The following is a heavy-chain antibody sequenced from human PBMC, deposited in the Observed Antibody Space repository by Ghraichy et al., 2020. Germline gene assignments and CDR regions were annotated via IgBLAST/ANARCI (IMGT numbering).Heavy chain of an antibody. J-gene: IGHJ4*02. V-gene: IGHV4-4*09. CDR1: GGSISSYY. CDR3: ARSVELLTFDC. CDR2: IYTSGST. Sequence: SETLSLTCTVSGGSISSYYWSWIRQPPGKGLEWIGYIYTSGSTNYNPSLKSRVTISVDTSKNQFSLKLSSVTAADTAVYYCARSVELLTFDCWGQGTLVTVSS. D-gene: IGHD2-15*01.